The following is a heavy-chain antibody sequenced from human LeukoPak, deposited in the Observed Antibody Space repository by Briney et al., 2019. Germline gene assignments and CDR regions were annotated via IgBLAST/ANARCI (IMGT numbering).Heavy chain of an antibody. D-gene: IGHD3-22*01. CDR1: GYSFTSYW. V-gene: IGHV5-51*01. CDR2: IYPGDSDT. CDR3: ARGAVWYESSGYVDY. J-gene: IGHJ4*02. Sequence: GESLKISWKGSGYSFTSYWIGWVRQTPGKGLGWMVIIYPGDSDTSYSPSFQGQASISADKSISAAYLQWSSLKASDTAMYYWARGAVWYESSGYVDYWGQGTLVTVSS.